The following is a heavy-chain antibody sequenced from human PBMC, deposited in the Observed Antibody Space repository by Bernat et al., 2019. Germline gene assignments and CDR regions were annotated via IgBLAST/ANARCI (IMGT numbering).Heavy chain of an antibody. J-gene: IGHJ3*02. CDR3: ARSAIGYCSGGSCYRAFDI. CDR2: IYPGDSDT. V-gene: IGHV5-51*01. Sequence: EVQLVQSGAEVKKPGESLKISCKGSGYSFTSYWIGWVRQMPGKGLEWMGIIYPGDSDTRYSPSFQGQVTISADKSISTAYLQGSSLKASDSAMYYCARSAIGYCSGGSCYRAFDIWGQGTMVTVSS. D-gene: IGHD2-15*01. CDR1: GYSFTSYW.